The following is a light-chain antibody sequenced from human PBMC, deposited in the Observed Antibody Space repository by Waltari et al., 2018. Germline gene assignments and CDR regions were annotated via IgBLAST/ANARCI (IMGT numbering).Light chain of an antibody. J-gene: IGLJ1*01. CDR3: NSDAGNSYV. V-gene: IGLV2-8*01. CDR2: DVT. CDR1: SSDVGGYNY. Sequence: QSALTQPPSASGSPGQSVTVSCTGTSSDVGGYNYVSWYQQHPGKAPKLLIYDVTKRPSGVPDRFSGSKSGNTASLTVSGLQAEDEADYYCNSDAGNSYVFGTGTKVTVL.